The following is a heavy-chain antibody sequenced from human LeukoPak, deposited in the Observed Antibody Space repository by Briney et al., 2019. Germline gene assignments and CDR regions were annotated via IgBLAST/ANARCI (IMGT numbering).Heavy chain of an antibody. CDR3: ARGYHGSGSYGSSYNWFDP. D-gene: IGHD3-10*01. J-gene: IGHJ5*02. CDR2: INHSGST. V-gene: IGHV4-34*01. Sequence: SETLSLTCAVYGGSFSGYYWSRIRQPPGKGLEWIGEINHSGSTNYNPSLKSRVTISVDTSKNQFSLKLSSVTAADTAVYYCARGYHGSGSYGSSYNWFDPWGQGTLVTVSS. CDR1: GGSFSGYY.